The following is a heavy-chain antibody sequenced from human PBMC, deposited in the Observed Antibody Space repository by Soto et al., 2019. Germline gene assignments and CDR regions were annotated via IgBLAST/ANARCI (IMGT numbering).Heavy chain of an antibody. CDR2: ISGRGGRT. Sequence: EVQLLESGGGLVQPGGSLRLSCVASRFTFSSYAMTWVRQAPGKGLEWVSTISGRGGRTYYADSVKGRFTISSDNSKTTLYLQMNSLRAEDTAVYYCATESQLWSYFDYWGQGTLATVSS. V-gene: IGHV3-23*01. CDR3: ATESQLWSYFDY. J-gene: IGHJ4*02. CDR1: RFTFSSYA. D-gene: IGHD5-18*01.